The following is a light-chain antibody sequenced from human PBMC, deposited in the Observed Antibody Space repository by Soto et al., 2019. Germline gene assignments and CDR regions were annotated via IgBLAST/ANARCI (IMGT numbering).Light chain of an antibody. J-gene: IGLJ3*02. CDR2: DVS. CDR1: SSDVGGYNY. CDR3: CSYAGSYTWV. V-gene: IGLV2-11*01. Sequence: QSALTQPRSVSGSPGQSVTISCTGTSSDVGGYNYVSWYQQHPGKAPKLMIYDVSKRPSGVPDRFSGPKSGNTASLTISGLQAEDEADYYCCSYAGSYTWVLGGGTKVTVL.